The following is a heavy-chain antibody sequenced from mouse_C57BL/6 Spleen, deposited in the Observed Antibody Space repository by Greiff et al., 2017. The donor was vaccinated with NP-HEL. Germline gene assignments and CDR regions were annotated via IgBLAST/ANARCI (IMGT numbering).Heavy chain of an antibody. CDR1: GYSFTSYY. CDR2: IYPGSGNT. D-gene: IGHD2-4*01. V-gene: IGHV1-66*01. J-gene: IGHJ2*01. CDR3: ARSTMSTYYFDY. Sequence: QVQLKQSGPELVKPGASVKISCKASGYSFTSYYIHWVKQRPGQGLEWIGWIYPGSGNTKYNEKFKGKATLTADTSSSTAYMQLSSLTSEDSAVYYCARSTMSTYYFDYWGQGTTLTVSS.